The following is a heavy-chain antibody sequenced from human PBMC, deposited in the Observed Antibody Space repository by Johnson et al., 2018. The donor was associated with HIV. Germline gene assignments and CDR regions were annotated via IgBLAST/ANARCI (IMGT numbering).Heavy chain of an antibody. CDR1: GFTFSSYA. CDR3: AKDRTYYSESSGYIWNAVDM. D-gene: IGHD3-22*01. J-gene: IGHJ3*02. Sequence: QVQLVESGGGVVQPGRSLRLSCAASGFTFSSYAMHWVRQAPGKGLEWVAVISYDGSNKYYADSVKGRFTISRDNAKNSLSLQMNSLRAEDTAFYYCAKDRTYYSESSGYIWNAVDMWGPGTLVTVSS. V-gene: IGHV3-30-3*01. CDR2: ISYDGSNK.